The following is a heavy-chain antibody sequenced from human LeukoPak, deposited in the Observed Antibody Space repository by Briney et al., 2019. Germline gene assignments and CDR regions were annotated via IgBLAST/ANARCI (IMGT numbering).Heavy chain of an antibody. Sequence: SETLSLTCTVSGGSISSYYRSWIRQPPGKGLEWIGYIYYSGSTNYNPSLKSRVTISVDTSKNQFSLKLSSVTAADTAVYYCASFRDGYNSDYFDYWGQGTLVTVSS. CDR3: ASFRDGYNSDYFDY. V-gene: IGHV4-59*01. CDR2: IYYSGST. D-gene: IGHD5-24*01. CDR1: GGSISSYY. J-gene: IGHJ4*02.